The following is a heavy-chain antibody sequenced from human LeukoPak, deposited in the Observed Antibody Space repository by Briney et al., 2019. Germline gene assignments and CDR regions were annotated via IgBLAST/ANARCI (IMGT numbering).Heavy chain of an antibody. D-gene: IGHD3-22*01. V-gene: IGHV4-4*07. CDR2: IYTSGST. Sequence: SETLSLTCTVSGGSISSYYWSWIRQPAGKGLEWIGRIYTSGSTNYNPSLKSRVTVSVDTSKNQFSLKLSSVTAADTAVYYCARATYYYDSSGYSLNWFDPWGQGTLVTVSS. J-gene: IGHJ5*02. CDR1: GGSISSYY. CDR3: ARATYYYDSSGYSLNWFDP.